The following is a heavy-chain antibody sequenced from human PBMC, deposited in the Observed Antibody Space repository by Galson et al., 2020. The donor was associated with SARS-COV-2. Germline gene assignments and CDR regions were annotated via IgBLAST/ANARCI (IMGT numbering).Heavy chain of an antibody. D-gene: IGHD2-15*01. J-gene: IGHJ3*02. CDR1: GFTFSSYG. V-gene: IGHV3-30*18. CDR3: AKARDGGCWDAFEI. Sequence: TGGSMRLSCAASGFTFSSYGMHWVRQAPGKGLEWVAVISYDGSNKYYADSVKGRFTISRDNSKNTLYLQMNSLRAEDTAVYYCAKARDGGCWDAFEIWGQGRMVTVSS. CDR2: ISYDGSNK.